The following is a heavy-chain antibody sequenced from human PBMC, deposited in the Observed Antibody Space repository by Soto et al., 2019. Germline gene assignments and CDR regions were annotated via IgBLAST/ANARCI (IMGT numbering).Heavy chain of an antibody. CDR2: INHSGST. V-gene: IGHV4-34*01. CDR1: GGSFSGYY. CDR3: ARGSSSWQSCRWFDP. Sequence: SETLSLTCAVYGGSFSGYYWSWIRQPPGKGLEWIGEINHSGSTNYNPSLKSRVTISVDTSKNQFSLKLSSVTAADTAVYYCARGSSSWQSCRWFDPWGQGTLVTVSS. J-gene: IGHJ5*02. D-gene: IGHD6-13*01.